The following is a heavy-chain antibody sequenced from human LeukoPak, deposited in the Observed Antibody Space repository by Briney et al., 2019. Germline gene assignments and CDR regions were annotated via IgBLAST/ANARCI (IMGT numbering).Heavy chain of an antibody. CDR3: ARGGTSGSLIY. CDR2: INSDGSST. D-gene: IGHD1-26*01. Sequence: PGGSLRLSCAASGFTFSSHAMSWVRQAPGKGLVWVSRINSDGSSTSYADSVKGRFTISRDNAKNTLYLQMNSLRAEDTAVYYCARGGTSGSLIYWGQGTLVTVSS. CDR1: GFTFSSHA. J-gene: IGHJ4*02. V-gene: IGHV3-74*01.